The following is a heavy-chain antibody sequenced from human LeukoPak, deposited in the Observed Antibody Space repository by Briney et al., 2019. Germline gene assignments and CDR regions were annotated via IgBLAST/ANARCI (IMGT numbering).Heavy chain of an antibody. CDR1: GFTFSSYS. CDR3: AREMAVAGSGVIDS. V-gene: IGHV3-21*04. J-gene: IGHJ4*02. CDR2: ISSSSSYI. D-gene: IGHD6-19*01. Sequence: PGGSLRLSCAASGFTFSSYSMNWVRQAPGKGLEWVSSISSSSSYIYYADSVKGRFTISRDNAKNSLYLQMNSLRAEDTAVYYCAREMAVAGSGVIDSWGQGTLVTVSS.